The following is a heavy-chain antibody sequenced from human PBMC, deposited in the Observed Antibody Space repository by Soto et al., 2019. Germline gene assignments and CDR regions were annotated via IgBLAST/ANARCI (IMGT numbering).Heavy chain of an antibody. CDR3: VSQSSEIGYDFWSGYYSDWYFDY. D-gene: IGHD3-3*01. CDR2: IYYSGST. V-gene: IGHV4-59*01. J-gene: IGHJ4*02. CDR1: GGSISSYY. Sequence: SETLSLTCTVSGGSISSYYWSWIRQPPGKGLEWIGYIYYSGSTNYNPSLKSRVTISVDTSKNQFSLKLSSVTAADTAVYYCVSQSSEIGYDFWSGYYSDWYFDYWGQGTLVTVSS.